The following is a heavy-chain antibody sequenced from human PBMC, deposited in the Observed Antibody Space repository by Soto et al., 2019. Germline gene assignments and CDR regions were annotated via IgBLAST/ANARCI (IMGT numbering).Heavy chain of an antibody. CDR3: ARVQRGPSAP. J-gene: IGHJ5*02. CDR1: GGSFSGYY. CDR2: INHSGST. D-gene: IGHD3-16*01. Sequence: QVQLQQWGAGLLKPSETLSLTCAVYGGSFSGYYWSWIRQPPGKGLEWIWEINHSGSTNYNPSLNSRVTISVDASKNQFALKLSSVTAAATAVYYCARVQRGPSAPWGQGTLVTVSS. V-gene: IGHV4-34*01.